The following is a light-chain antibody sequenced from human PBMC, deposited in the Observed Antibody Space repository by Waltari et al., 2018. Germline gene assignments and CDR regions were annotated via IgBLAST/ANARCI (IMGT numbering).Light chain of an antibody. CDR3: QKYGTLPAT. J-gene: IGKJ1*01. V-gene: IGKV3-20*01. CDR1: QSISRF. Sequence: EIMLTQSPGTLSLSPGERATLSCRASQSISRFLAWYQQQPGHAPRLLIYDTSTRATGIPDRFSGSGSGTDFSLTISRLEPEDFAVYYCQKYGTLPATFGQGTKVEIK. CDR2: DTS.